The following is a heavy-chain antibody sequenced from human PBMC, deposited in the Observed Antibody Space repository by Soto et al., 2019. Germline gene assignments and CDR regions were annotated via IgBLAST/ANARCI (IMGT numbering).Heavy chain of an antibody. Sequence: LRLSCAASGFTFSSYSMNWVRQAPGKGPEWISYITSSSTTIFYADSVKGRFTISRDNAKNSLYLQMNSLRAEGTAVYYCTRDPVPDSSGYFPFDYWGQGTMVTVSS. D-gene: IGHD3-22*01. CDR3: TRDPVPDSSGYFPFDY. CDR2: ITSSSTTI. J-gene: IGHJ4*02. CDR1: GFTFSSYS. V-gene: IGHV3-48*01.